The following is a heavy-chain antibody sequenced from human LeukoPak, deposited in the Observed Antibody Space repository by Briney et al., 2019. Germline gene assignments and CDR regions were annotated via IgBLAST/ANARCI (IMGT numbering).Heavy chain of an antibody. J-gene: IGHJ4*02. V-gene: IGHV4-39*07. Sequence: SETLSLTCTVSGGSISSSSYYWGWIRQPPGKGLEWIGSIYYSGSTYYNPSLKSRVTISVDTSKKQFSLKLSSVTAADTAVYYCARFGGAVSALWFGELPLPTHYYYFDYWGQGTLVTVSS. D-gene: IGHD3-10*01. CDR2: IYYSGST. CDR1: GGSISSSSYY. CDR3: ARFGGAVSALWFGELPLPTHYYYFDY.